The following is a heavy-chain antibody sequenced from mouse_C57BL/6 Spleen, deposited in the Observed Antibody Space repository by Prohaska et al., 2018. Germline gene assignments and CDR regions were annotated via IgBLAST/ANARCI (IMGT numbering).Heavy chain of an antibody. Sequence: EVQLLETGGGLVQPGGSRGLSCEGSGFTFSGFWMSWVRQTPGKTLAWIGDINSDGSAINYEPSIKDRFTIFRDNDKSTLYLQMSNVRSEDTATYFCMRYGNYWYFDVWGTGTTVTVSS. J-gene: IGHJ1*03. CDR2: INSDGSAI. CDR1: GFTFSGFW. V-gene: IGHV11-2*01. D-gene: IGHD2-1*01. CDR3: MRYGNYWYFDV.